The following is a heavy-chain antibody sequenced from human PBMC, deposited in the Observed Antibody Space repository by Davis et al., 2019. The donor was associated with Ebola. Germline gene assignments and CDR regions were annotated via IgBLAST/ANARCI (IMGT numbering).Heavy chain of an antibody. J-gene: IGHJ6*02. CDR3: ASHSYYYYGMDV. CDR2: IYPGDSDT. Sequence: GASLKISCEGSGYNFPNYWIGWVRPLPGKRLEWMWIIYPGDSDTRYSPSFLGQVTISADTPSSTAYLQWSSLKASDTAMYYCASHSYYYYGMDVWGQGTTVTVSS. V-gene: IGHV5-51*01. CDR1: GYNFPNYW.